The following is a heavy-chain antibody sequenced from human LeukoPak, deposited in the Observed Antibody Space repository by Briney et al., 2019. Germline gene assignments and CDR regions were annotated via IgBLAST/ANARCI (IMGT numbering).Heavy chain of an antibody. D-gene: IGHD3-10*01. CDR2: ISSSSTYI. CDR3: ASSSRGALDY. Sequence: GGSLRLSCAASGFTFSSYSMNWVRQAPGKGLGWVSSISSSSTYIYYADSVKGRFTISRDNAKNSLYLQMNSLRAEDTVVYYCASSSRGALDYWGQGTLVTVSS. V-gene: IGHV3-21*01. J-gene: IGHJ4*02. CDR1: GFTFSSYS.